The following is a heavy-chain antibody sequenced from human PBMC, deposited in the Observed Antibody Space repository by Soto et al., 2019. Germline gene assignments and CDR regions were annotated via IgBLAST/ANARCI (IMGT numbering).Heavy chain of an antibody. Sequence: QVQLVQSGAEVKKPGASVKVSCKASGYTFTSYGISWVRQAPGQGLEWMGWISTYNGNTNHAQKLQGRVTMTTDTSTSTTYMELGSLISDDTAVYYCARGQQWLVLGGIFDYWGQGTLVTVSS. J-gene: IGHJ4*02. V-gene: IGHV1-18*01. D-gene: IGHD6-19*01. CDR3: ARGQQWLVLGGIFDY. CDR2: ISTYNGNT. CDR1: GYTFTSYG.